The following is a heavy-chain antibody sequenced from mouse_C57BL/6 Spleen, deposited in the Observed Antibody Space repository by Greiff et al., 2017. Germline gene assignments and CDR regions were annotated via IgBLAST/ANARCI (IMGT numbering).Heavy chain of an antibody. V-gene: IGHV1-5*01. J-gene: IGHJ2*01. CDR3: TREDYSNYYFDY. Sequence: VQLQQSGTVLVRPGASVKMSCKTSGYTFTSYWMHWVKQRPGQGLEWIGAIYPGNSDTSYNQKFKGKATLTAVTSASTAYMELSSLTYEDSAVYCCTREDYSNYYFDYWGQGTTLTVSS. CDR1: GYTFTSYW. D-gene: IGHD2-5*01. CDR2: IYPGNSDT.